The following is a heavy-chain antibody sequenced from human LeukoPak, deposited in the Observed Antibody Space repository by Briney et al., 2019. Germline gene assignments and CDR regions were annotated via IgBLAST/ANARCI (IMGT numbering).Heavy chain of an antibody. D-gene: IGHD3-9*01. CDR3: ARDYTGYFP. Sequence: PSETLSLTCTVSGDSINSLDLWSWVRQPPGKGLEWIGEMYLSGTTHSNPSVKSRVTISIDKSKNQFFLNLSSVTAADTAVYYCARDYTGYFPWGQGTLVIVSS. CDR1: GDSINSLDL. V-gene: IGHV4-4*02. J-gene: IGHJ5*02. CDR2: MYLSGTT.